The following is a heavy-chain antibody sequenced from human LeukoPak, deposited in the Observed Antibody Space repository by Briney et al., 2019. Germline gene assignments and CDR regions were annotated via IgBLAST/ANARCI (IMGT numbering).Heavy chain of an antibody. CDR3: ARGEYYYDSSGYSAQPEYYFDY. V-gene: IGHV3-30*04. CDR1: GFTFSAYP. J-gene: IGHJ4*02. Sequence: PGGSLRLSCAASGFTFSAYPLHWVRQAPGKGLEWVAVISYDGSNKYYADSVKGRFTISRDNSKNTLYLQMNSLRAEDTAVYYCARGEYYYDSSGYSAQPEYYFDYWGQGTLVTVSS. CDR2: ISYDGSNK. D-gene: IGHD3-22*01.